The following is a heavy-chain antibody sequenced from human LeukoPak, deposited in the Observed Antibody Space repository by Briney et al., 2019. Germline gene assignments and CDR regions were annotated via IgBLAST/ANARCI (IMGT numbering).Heavy chain of an antibody. V-gene: IGHV3-30*18. CDR1: GITFSSYG. CDR2: ISHDGSNK. J-gene: IGHJ4*02. CDR3: AKDVRGGCSGDNCYY. Sequence: PGRSLRLSCAASGITFSSYGMHWVRQAPGKGLEWVAVISHDGSNKYYADSVKGRFTISRDNSKNTVYLQMNSLRAEDTAVYYCAKDVRGGCSGDNCYYWGQGALVTVSS. D-gene: IGHD2-15*01.